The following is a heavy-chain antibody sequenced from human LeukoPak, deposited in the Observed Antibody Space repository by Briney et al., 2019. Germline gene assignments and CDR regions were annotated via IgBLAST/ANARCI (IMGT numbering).Heavy chain of an antibody. CDR1: GFTFSSYW. Sequence: PGDSLRLSCAASGFTFSSYWMHWVRQAPGKGLVWVSRISTDGSSTNSADSVKGRLTISRDNAKNTLYLQMNSLRAEDTAVYYCVREYSSSSGRAFDIWGQGTMVTVSP. V-gene: IGHV3-74*01. CDR2: ISTDGSST. D-gene: IGHD6-6*01. J-gene: IGHJ3*02. CDR3: VREYSSSSGRAFDI.